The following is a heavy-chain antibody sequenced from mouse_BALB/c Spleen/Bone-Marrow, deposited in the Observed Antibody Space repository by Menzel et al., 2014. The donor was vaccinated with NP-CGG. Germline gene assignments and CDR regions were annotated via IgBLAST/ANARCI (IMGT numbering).Heavy chain of an antibody. CDR1: GYTFTSYW. Sequence: QVQLQQSGAELARPGASVKLSCKASGYTFTSYWMQRVKQRPGQGLEWIGAIYPGDGDTRYTQKFKGKATLTADKSSSTAYMQLSSLASEVSAVYYRTRGDYEAWFAYWGQGTLVTVSA. CDR2: IYPGDGDT. D-gene: IGHD2-4*01. V-gene: IGHV1-87*01. CDR3: TRGDYEAWFAY. J-gene: IGHJ3*01.